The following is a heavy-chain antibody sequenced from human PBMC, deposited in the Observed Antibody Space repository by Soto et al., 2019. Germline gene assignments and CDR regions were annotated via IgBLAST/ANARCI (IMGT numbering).Heavy chain of an antibody. V-gene: IGHV3-23*01. J-gene: IGHJ2*01. D-gene: IGHD7-27*01. CDR1: GFTFINYA. Sequence: EVQLLESGGGLVQPGGSLRLSCAGSGFTFINYAMNWVRQAPGKGLEWVSSISGGGDATFFADSVRGRFTISRDNSENTKTPQINSLGGDETDVYDFARKILGSTSRPNYWYFDLWGRGTLVTVSS. CDR3: ARKILGSTSRPNYWYFDL. CDR2: ISGGGDAT.